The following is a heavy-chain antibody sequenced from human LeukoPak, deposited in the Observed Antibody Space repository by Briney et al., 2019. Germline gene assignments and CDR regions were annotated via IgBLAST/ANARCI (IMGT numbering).Heavy chain of an antibody. CDR2: IYYSGST. V-gene: IGHV4-59*01. CDR3: ASFSAIGMGQYYFDY. CDR1: GVSISSYY. J-gene: IGHJ4*02. Sequence: PSETLSLTCTVSGVSISSYYWSWIRQPPGKGLEWIGYIYYSGSTNYNPSLKSRVTISVDTSKNQFSLKLSSETAADTAVYYCASFSAIGMGQYYFDYWGQGTLVTVSS. D-gene: IGHD2-8*01.